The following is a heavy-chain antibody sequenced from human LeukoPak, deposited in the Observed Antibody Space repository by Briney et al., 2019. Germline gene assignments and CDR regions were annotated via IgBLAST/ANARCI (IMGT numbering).Heavy chain of an antibody. V-gene: IGHV3-15*01. CDR3: TTVGGATVLDAFDI. CDR2: IKSKTDGGTT. Sequence: GGSLRLSCAASRFTFSNAWMSWVRQAPGKGLEWVGRIKSKTDGGTTDYAAPVKGRFTISRDDSKNTLYLQMNSLKTEDTAVYYCTTVGGATVLDAFDIWGQGTMVTVSS. D-gene: IGHD1-26*01. J-gene: IGHJ3*02. CDR1: RFTFSNAW.